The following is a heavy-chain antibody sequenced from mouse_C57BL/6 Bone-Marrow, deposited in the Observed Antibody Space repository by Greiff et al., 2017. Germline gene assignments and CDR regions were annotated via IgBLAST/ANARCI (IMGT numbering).Heavy chain of an antibody. CDR1: GYTFTSYG. D-gene: IGHD2-4*01. J-gene: IGHJ3*01. CDR3: ARAGDYAWFAY. Sequence: QVQLQQSGAELARPGASVKLSCKASGYTFTSYGISWVKQRTGQGLEWVGEIYPRSGNTYYNDKFKGKATLTADKSSSTAYMELRSLTSEDSAVYFCARAGDYAWFAYWGQGTLVTVSA. CDR2: IYPRSGNT. V-gene: IGHV1-81*01.